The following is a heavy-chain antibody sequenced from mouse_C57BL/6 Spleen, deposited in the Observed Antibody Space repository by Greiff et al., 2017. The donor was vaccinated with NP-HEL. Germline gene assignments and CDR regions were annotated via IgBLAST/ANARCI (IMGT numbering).Heavy chain of an antibody. CDR2: ISSGGSTT. V-gene: IGHV5-17*03. CDR1: GFTFSDYG. D-gene: IGHD1-1*01. Sequence: EVKVVESGGGLVKPGGSLKLSCAASGFTFSDYGMHWVRQAPEKGLEWVAYISSGGSTTYYADTVKGRFTISRDNAKNTLYLQMTSLKSEDTAMYYCARRDYYGSGPDYWGQGTTVTVSS. CDR3: ARRDYYGSGPDY. J-gene: IGHJ2*01.